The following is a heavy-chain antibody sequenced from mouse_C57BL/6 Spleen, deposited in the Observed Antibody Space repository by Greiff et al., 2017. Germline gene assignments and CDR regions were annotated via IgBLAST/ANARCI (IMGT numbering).Heavy chain of an antibody. V-gene: IGHV1-52*01. CDR1: GYTFTSYW. Sequence: QVHVKQPGAELVRPGSSVKLSCKASGYTFTSYWMHWVKQRPIQGLEWIGNIDPSDSETHYNQKFKDKATLTVDKSSSTAYMQLSSLTSEDSAVYYCARSRWDFDYWGQGTTLTVSS. J-gene: IGHJ2*01. D-gene: IGHD4-1*01. CDR3: ARSRWDFDY. CDR2: IDPSDSET.